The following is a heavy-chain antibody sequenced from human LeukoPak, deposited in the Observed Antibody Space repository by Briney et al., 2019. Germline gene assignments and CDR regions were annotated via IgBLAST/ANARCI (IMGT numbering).Heavy chain of an antibody. D-gene: IGHD6-19*01. CDR2: IWHDGSSE. CDR1: GFRFDRYA. J-gene: IGHJ4*02. V-gene: IGHV3-33*06. CDR3: AKDTTGGWSGYFDS. Sequence: PGGSLRLSCAASGFRFDRYAMTWVRQAPGKGLEWVAVIWHDGSSEFYADSVKGRFSISRDDSKNTVSLQMNSLRAEDTALYYCAKDTTGGWSGYFDSWGQGILVTVSS.